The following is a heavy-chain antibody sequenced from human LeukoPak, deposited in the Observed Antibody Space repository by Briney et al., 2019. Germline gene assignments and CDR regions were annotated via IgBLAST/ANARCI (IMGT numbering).Heavy chain of an antibody. CDR1: GFTFGSYS. D-gene: IGHD6-13*01. CDR3: ARDRLAAAGNFDY. V-gene: IGHV3-21*01. J-gene: IGHJ4*02. CDR2: ISSSSSYI. Sequence: GGSLRLSCAASGFTFGSYSMNWVRQAPGKGLEWVSSISSSSSYIYYADSVKGRFTISRDNAKNSLYLQMNSLTAEDTAVYYCARDRLAAAGNFDYWGQGTLVTVSS.